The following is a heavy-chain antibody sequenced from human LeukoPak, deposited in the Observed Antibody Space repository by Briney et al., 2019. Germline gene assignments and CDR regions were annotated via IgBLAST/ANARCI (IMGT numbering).Heavy chain of an antibody. V-gene: IGHV1-8*01. CDR3: TRALSGGSNAFDF. CDR1: GYTATNYD. CDR2: MNPTSGDT. D-gene: IGHD2-15*01. Sequence: GASVKVSCKASGYTATNYDFNWVRRAAGQGVEWMGWMNPTSGDTGYAQNFQGRLTMTWNSSISTGYMELRGLRSEDTVMYYCTRALSGGSNAFDFSGEGTIVTVSS. J-gene: IGHJ3*01.